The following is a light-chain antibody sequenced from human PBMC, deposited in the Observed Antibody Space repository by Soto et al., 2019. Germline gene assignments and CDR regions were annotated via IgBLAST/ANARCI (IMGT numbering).Light chain of an antibody. V-gene: IGKV3-15*01. Sequence: EIVMTQSPATLSVSPGERATLSCRASQSVSSNLAWYQQKPGQAPRLLIYGASTRATGVPARFSGSGSGTEFTLTISSLQYEDFAVYSCQQYNNWPPVTFGGGTKVEIK. J-gene: IGKJ4*01. CDR1: QSVSSN. CDR3: QQYNNWPPVT. CDR2: GAS.